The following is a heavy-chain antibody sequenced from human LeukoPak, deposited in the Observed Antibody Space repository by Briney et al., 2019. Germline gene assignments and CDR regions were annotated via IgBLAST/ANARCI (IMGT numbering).Heavy chain of an antibody. CDR1: GGPISRSGYY. Sequence: PSETLSLTCTVSGGPISRSGYYWGWIRQPPGKGLEWIASLLFRGTTYYTPSLKSRLTISVDTSKNKFSLQLSSVTAADTAVYYCARLGGSYGMDVWGQGTTVTVSS. CDR2: LLFRGTT. V-gene: IGHV4-39*01. CDR3: ARLGGSYGMDV. J-gene: IGHJ6*02. D-gene: IGHD3-16*01.